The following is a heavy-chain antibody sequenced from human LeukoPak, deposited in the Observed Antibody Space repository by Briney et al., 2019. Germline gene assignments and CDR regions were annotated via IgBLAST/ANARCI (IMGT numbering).Heavy chain of an antibody. D-gene: IGHD2-2*02. J-gene: IGHJ4*02. CDR1: GGSISGYY. Sequence: SETLSLTCTVSGGSISGYYWSWIRQHPGKGLEWIGYIYYSGSTYYNPSLKSRVTISVDTSKNQFSLKLSSVTAADTAVYYCARAQGIVVVPAAIGFDYWGQGTLVTVSS. CDR2: IYYSGST. CDR3: ARAQGIVVVPAAIGFDY. V-gene: IGHV4-31*03.